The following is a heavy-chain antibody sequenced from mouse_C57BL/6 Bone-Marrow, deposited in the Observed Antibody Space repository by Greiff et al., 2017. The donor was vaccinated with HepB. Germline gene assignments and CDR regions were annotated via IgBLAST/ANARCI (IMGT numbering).Heavy chain of an antibody. CDR2: INPSTGGT. J-gene: IGHJ3*01. CDR1: GYSFTGYY. D-gene: IGHD2-4*01. Sequence: VQLKESGPELVKPGASVKISCKASGYSFTGYYMNWVKQSPEKSLEWIGEINPSTGGTTYNQKFKAKATLTVDKSSSTAYMQLSSLTSEDSAVYYCARQGKLRAWFAYWGQGTLVTVSA. V-gene: IGHV1-42*01. CDR3: ARQGKLRAWFAY.